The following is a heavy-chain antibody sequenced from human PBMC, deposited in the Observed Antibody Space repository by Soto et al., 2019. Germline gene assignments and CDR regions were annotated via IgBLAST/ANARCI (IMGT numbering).Heavy chain of an antibody. CDR2: IIPIFGTA. CDR3: AISVLLAGTPSFYYFDF. Sequence: GASVKVSCKAPGGTFSSYAISWVRQAPGQGHEWMGGIIPIFGTANYAQKFQGRVTITADESTSTAYMELSSLRSEDTAVYYCAISVLLAGTPSFYYFDFFGQGTLVTVSS. V-gene: IGHV1-69*13. J-gene: IGHJ4*02. D-gene: IGHD6-19*01. CDR1: GGTFSSYA.